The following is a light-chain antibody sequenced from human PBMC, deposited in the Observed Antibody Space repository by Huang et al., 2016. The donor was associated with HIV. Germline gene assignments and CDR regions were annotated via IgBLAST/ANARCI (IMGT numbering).Light chain of an antibody. Sequence: EVVMTQSPATLSVSPGERATLSCRASQSVGSNLAWYQQKPGQPPRLLIYGASTRVTGIPARFSVSGSGTEFTLTISGLQSEDFAVYYCQQYNNWLRTFGQGTKVEIK. CDR3: QQYNNWLRT. CDR2: GAS. V-gene: IGKV3-15*01. J-gene: IGKJ1*01. CDR1: QSVGSN.